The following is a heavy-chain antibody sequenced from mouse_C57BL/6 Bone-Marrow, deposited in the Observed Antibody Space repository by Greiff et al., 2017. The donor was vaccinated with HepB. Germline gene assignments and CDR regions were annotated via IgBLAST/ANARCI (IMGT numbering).Heavy chain of an antibody. J-gene: IGHJ2*01. CDR2: INPNNGGT. CDR3: AYFYYFDY. CDR1: GYTFTDYN. V-gene: IGHV1-22*01. Sequence: EVKLMEFGPELVKPGASVKMSCKASGYTFTDYNMHWVKQSHGKSLEWIGYINPNNGGTSYNQKFKGKSTLTVNKSSSTAYMELRSLTSEDSAVYYCAYFYYFDYWGQGTTLTVSS.